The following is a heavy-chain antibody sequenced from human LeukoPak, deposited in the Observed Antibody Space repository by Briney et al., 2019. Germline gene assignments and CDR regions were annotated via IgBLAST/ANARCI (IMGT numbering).Heavy chain of an antibody. CDR1: RFTFSNYW. D-gene: IGHD2-2*01. CDR2: ISYDGRNI. Sequence: PGGSLRLSCAASRFTFSNYWMSWVHQAPGKGLEWVAVISYDGRNIHYPDSVKGRFTISRDISTDTLWLQMDSLRTEDTAVYYCAKGPLRGTAAAIDYWGQGTLVTVSS. V-gene: IGHV3-30*18. CDR3: AKGPLRGTAAAIDY. J-gene: IGHJ4*02.